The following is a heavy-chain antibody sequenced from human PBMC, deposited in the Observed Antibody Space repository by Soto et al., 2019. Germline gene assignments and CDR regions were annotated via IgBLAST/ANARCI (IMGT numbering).Heavy chain of an antibody. CDR3: ARGGGDPGA. V-gene: IGHV3-30-3*01. CDR2: ISYAGSDK. J-gene: IGHJ4*02. D-gene: IGHD2-21*02. CDR1: GFTFSSYA. Sequence: QVQLVESGGGVVQPGRSLRLSCAASGFTFSSYAMHWVRQAPGKGLELVAVISYAGSDKYYADSVKGRFTISRDNPYNTLYLPITSQRAADRAVYYCARGGGDPGAGGPGTLVTVSS.